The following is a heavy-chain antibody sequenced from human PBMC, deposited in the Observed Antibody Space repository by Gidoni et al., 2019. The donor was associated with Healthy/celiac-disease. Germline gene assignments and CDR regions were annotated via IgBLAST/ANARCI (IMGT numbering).Heavy chain of an antibody. J-gene: IGHJ4*02. CDR2: IYSGGST. V-gene: IGHV3-53*01. CDR3: ARSGDYFDY. CDR1: GFTGSSNY. Sequence: EVQLVESGGGLIQPGGSLRLSCAASGFTGSSNYIIGVRQAPGKGLECVSVIYSGGSTYYADSVKGRFTISRDNSKNTLYLQMNSLRAEDTAVYYCARSGDYFDYWGQGTLVTVSS. D-gene: IGHD3-10*01.